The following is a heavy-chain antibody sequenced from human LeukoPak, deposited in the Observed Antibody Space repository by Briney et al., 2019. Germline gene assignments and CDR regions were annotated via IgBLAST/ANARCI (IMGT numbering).Heavy chain of an antibody. CDR3: ARASDPWLQLT. CDR2: IKQDGSEK. D-gene: IGHD5-24*01. J-gene: IGHJ5*02. Sequence: GGSLRLSCAASGFTFSSYWMIWVRQTPGKGLEWVGNIKQDGSEKRYADSVRGRFSISRDNAQTSLYLQMNSLGAEDTAVYYCARASDPWLQLTWGQGTLVTVSS. CDR1: GFTFSSYW. V-gene: IGHV3-7*05.